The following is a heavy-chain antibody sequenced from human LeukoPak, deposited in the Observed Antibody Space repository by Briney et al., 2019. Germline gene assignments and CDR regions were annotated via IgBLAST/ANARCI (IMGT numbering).Heavy chain of an antibody. CDR2: MNPNSGNA. J-gene: IGHJ4*02. V-gene: IGHV1-8*01. CDR1: GYTFTSYD. CDR3: ARTSSSGLVGGYYFDY. D-gene: IGHD6-19*01. Sequence: ASVKVSCKASGYTFTSYDINWVRQATGQGLEWMGWMNPNSGNAGYAQKFQGRVTMTRNTSISTAYMELSNLRPEDTAVYYCARTSSSGLVGGYYFDYWGQGTLVTVSS.